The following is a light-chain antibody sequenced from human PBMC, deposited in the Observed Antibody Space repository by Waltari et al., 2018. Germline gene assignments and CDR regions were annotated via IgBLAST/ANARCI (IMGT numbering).Light chain of an antibody. J-gene: IGKJ4*01. CDR3: QQRYKWPLT. Sequence: EIVLTQSPATLSLSPGERATLSCRASQSVSTYLAWYQQRPGQPPRLLIYDSSSRATGIPARFSGSESETDFTLTISSFEPEDFAVYYCQQRYKWPLTFGGGSKVEI. CDR1: QSVSTY. V-gene: IGKV3-11*01. CDR2: DSS.